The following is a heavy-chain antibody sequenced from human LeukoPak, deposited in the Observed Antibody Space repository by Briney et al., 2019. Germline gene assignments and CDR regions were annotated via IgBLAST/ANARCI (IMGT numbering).Heavy chain of an antibody. CDR3: ARDLASSLWATVTYYYYMDV. CDR1: GYTFTSYY. V-gene: IGHV1-2*02. D-gene: IGHD4-17*01. CDR2: INPNSGGT. Sequence: ASVKVSCKAPGYTFTSYYIHWVRQAPGQGLEWMGWINPNSGGTNYEQKFQGRVTMTRDTSISTAYMQLSGLRSDDTAVYYCARDLASSLWATVTYYYYMDVWGKGTTVTVSS. J-gene: IGHJ6*03.